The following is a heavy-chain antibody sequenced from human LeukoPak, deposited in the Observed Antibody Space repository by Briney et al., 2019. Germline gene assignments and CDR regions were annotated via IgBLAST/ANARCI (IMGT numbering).Heavy chain of an antibody. CDR2: ISYDGSNK. CDR3: ATKGGLRYY. D-gene: IGHD3-16*01. Sequence: GGSLRLSCAASGFTFSSYAMHWVRQAPGKGLEWVAVISYDGSNKYYADSVKGRFTISRDNSKNTLYLQMNSLRAEDTAVYYCATKGGLRYYWGQGTLVTVSS. CDR1: GFTFSSYA. J-gene: IGHJ4*02. V-gene: IGHV3-30-3*01.